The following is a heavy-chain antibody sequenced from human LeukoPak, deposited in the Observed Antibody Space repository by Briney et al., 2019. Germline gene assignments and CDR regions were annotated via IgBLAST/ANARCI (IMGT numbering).Heavy chain of an antibody. D-gene: IGHD5-24*01. CDR1: GYTFTGYY. CDR3: ARGDGYNSGFDY. J-gene: IGHJ4*02. Sequence: ASVTVSCKASGYTFTGYYMHWVRQAPGQGLEWMGRINPNSGGTNYAQKFQGRVTMTRDTSISTAYMELSRLRSDDTAVYYCARGDGYNSGFDYWGQGTLVTVSS. CDR2: INPNSGGT. V-gene: IGHV1-2*06.